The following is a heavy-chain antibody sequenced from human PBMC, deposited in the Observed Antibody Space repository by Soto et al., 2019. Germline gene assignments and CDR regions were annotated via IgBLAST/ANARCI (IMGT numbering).Heavy chain of an antibody. CDR2: IYYRGST. V-gene: IGHV4-39*01. CDR3: ASLPRGGVDYYYGMDV. D-gene: IGHD2-8*02. CDR1: GGSISSSSYY. J-gene: IGHJ6*02. Sequence: SETLSLTCTVSGGSISSSSYYWGWIRQPPGKGLEWIGSIYYRGSTYYNPSLKSRVTISVDTSKNQFSLKLSSVTAADTAVYYCASLPRGGVDYYYGMDVWGQGTTVTVSS.